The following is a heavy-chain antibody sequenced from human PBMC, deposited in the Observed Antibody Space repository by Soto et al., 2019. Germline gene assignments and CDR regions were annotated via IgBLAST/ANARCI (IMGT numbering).Heavy chain of an antibody. D-gene: IGHD6-13*01. CDR3: ARVWGIAADGAFDI. CDR2: TYYRSKWYN. V-gene: IGHV6-1*01. Sequence: PSQTLSLTCAISGDSVSSHSAAWNWIRQSPSRGLEWLGRTYYRSKWYNNYAVSMKSRITINPDTSKNQFSLQLNSVTPEDTAVYYCARVWGIAADGAFDIWGLGTMVTVSS. J-gene: IGHJ3*02. CDR1: GDSVSSHSAA.